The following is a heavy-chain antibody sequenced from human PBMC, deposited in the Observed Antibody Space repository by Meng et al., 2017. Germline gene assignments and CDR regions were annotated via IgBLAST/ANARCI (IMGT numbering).Heavy chain of an antibody. D-gene: IGHD2-21*01. CDR1: AYTVTDFS. V-gene: IGHV1-2*02. CDR3: AKTCGGAYRVGYYFDP. Sequence: GAEVRPPGASVSVSSQASAYTVTDFSLHGLRQGAGQWLEGMGWLNPSGGSKKYTQKFHANITRTSDTSVSAVYLELSGLECAETAIYSCAKTCGGAYRVGYYFDPWGQGTLVTVSS. J-gene: IGHJ5*02. CDR2: LNPSGGSK.